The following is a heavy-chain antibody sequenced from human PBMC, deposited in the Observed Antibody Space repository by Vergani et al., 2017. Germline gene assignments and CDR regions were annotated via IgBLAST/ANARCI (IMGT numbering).Heavy chain of an antibody. CDR3: ASPQVRGSGSYYAPFDY. J-gene: IGHJ4*02. CDR1: GGTFSSYA. Sequence: QVHLVQSGAEVKKPGSSVKVSCKASGGTFSSYAISWVRQAPGQGLEWMGGIIPIFGTANYAQKFQGRVTITADESTSTAYMELSSLRSEDTAVYYCASPQVRGSGSYYAPFDYWGQGTLVTVSS. D-gene: IGHD3-10*01. CDR2: IIPIFGTA. V-gene: IGHV1-69*12.